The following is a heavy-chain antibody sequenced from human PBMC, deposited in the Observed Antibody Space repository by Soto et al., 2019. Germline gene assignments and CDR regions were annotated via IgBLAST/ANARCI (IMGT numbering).Heavy chain of an antibody. CDR2: INHSGST. Sequence: QVQLQQWGAGLLKPSETLSLTCAVYGGSFSGYYWSWLRQPPGKGLVWLGEINHSGSTNYNPSLKSRVTISVDTSKNQFSLKLSSVTAADAAVYYCARAFGGSGWNFDYWGQGTLVTVSS. J-gene: IGHJ4*02. D-gene: IGHD6-19*01. V-gene: IGHV4-34*01. CDR3: ARAFGGSGWNFDY. CDR1: GGSFSGYY.